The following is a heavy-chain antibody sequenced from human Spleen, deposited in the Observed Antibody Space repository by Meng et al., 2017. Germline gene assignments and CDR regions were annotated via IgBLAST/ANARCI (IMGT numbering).Heavy chain of an antibody. J-gene: IGHJ5*02. D-gene: IGHD1-26*01. CDR1: GGSISSGGYS. CDR3: AREAGTSGDWFDP. CDR2: MYHSGST. V-gene: IGHV4-30-2*01. Sequence: QLQLQESGSGMVKPSQTLSLTCAVSGGSISSGGYSWSWIRQPTGKGLEWIGYMYHSGSTYYNPSLKSRATISVDRSKNHFSLELNSVTAADTAVYYCAREAGTSGDWFDPWGQGTLVTVSS.